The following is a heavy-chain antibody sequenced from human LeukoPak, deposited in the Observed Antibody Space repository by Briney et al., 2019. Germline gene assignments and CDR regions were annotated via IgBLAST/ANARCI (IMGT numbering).Heavy chain of an antibody. Sequence: SETLSLTCAVYGGSFSGYYWSWIRQPPGKGLEWIGEINHSGSTNYNPSLKSRVTISVDTSKNQFSLKLSSVTAADTAVYYCARGPGYCSGGSCYRYYYYYGMDVWGQGTTVAVSS. V-gene: IGHV4-34*01. CDR3: ARGPGYCSGGSCYRYYYYYGMDV. CDR2: INHSGST. CDR1: GGSFSGYY. J-gene: IGHJ6*02. D-gene: IGHD2-15*01.